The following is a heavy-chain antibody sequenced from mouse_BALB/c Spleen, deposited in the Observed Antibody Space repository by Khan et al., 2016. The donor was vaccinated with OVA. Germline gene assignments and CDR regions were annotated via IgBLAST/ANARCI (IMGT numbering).Heavy chain of an antibody. J-gene: IGHJ3*01. CDR1: GYTFTDYA. D-gene: IGHD4-1*01. CDR2: INPYNGYA. CDR3: ARLTQD. Sequence: QVQLQQSGPEVVRPGVSVKISCKGSGYTFTDYAVHWVKQSHATSLAWLGVINPYNGYANYNQKFKGKATMTVDKSSSTAYMELARLTSEESAIYFWARLTQDWGQGTLGTGAA. V-gene: IGHV1S137*01.